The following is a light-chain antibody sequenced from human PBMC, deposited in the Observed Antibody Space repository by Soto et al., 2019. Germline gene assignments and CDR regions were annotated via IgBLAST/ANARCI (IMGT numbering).Light chain of an antibody. CDR3: EQHGTSRT. J-gene: IGKJ1*01. V-gene: IGKV3-20*01. CDR1: QNVNNNY. CDR2: GAS. Sequence: EIVLTQSPGTLSLSPGERATLSCRASQNVNNNYLAWYQQKPGQAPRLLIYGASIRATSIPDRFSGSGSGTDFPLTISRLEPEDFAVYYCEQHGTSRTFGQGTKVEIK.